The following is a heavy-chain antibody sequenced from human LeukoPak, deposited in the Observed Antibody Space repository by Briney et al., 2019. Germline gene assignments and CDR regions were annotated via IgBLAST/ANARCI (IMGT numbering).Heavy chain of an antibody. CDR3: ARDQLYCSGGICYFEY. CDR1: GFTFSSYW. Sequence: GGSLRLSCAASGFTFSSYWMHWVRQVPGKGLVWVSRINSDGRSPTYADSVKGRFTISRDNTKNTLYLQMNSLRVEDTAVYYCARDQLYCSGGICYFEYWGQGTLVTVSS. CDR2: INSDGRSP. V-gene: IGHV3-74*01. J-gene: IGHJ4*02. D-gene: IGHD2-15*01.